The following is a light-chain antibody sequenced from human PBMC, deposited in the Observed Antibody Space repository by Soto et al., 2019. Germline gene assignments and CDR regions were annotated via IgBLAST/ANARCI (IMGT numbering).Light chain of an antibody. CDR2: DVN. CDR3: CSYTSSSTHV. J-gene: IGLJ1*01. CDR1: SSDVGGYNF. Sequence: QSALTRPASVSGSPGQSFTISCTGTSSDVGGYNFVSWYQQHPGKVPKLMIFDVNRRPSGVSDRFSGSKSGNTASLTISGLQAEDDGDYYCCSYTSSSTHVFGTGTKVTVL. V-gene: IGLV2-14*03.